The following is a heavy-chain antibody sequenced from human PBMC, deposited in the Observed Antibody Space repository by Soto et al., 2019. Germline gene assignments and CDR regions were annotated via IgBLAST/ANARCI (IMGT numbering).Heavy chain of an antibody. V-gene: IGHV3-74*02. CDR2: MDEDGGTT. CDR3: ASDLSGRADV. Sequence: EVQLVESGGGLVRPGGSLRLSCAASGFTFSSYWMHWVRQVPGKGLVWVSRMDEDGGTTDYADSVKGRFTISRDNAKNTLYLQMNSLRVVDTAVYYCASDLSGRADVWGQGTTVTVSS. J-gene: IGHJ6*02. D-gene: IGHD3-10*01. CDR1: GFTFSSYW.